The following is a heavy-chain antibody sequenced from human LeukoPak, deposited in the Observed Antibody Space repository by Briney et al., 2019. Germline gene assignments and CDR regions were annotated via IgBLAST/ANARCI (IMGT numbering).Heavy chain of an antibody. CDR1: GGSISSYY. J-gene: IGHJ4*02. CDR2: IYYSGST. D-gene: IGHD3-3*01. Sequence: KPSETLSPTCTVSGGSISSYYWSWIRQPPGKGLEWIGYIYYSGSTNYNPSLKSRVTISVDTSKNQFSLKLSSVTAADTAVYYCARAQYYDFWSGYYTESFFDYWGQGTLVTVSS. V-gene: IGHV4-59*01. CDR3: ARAQYYDFWSGYYTESFFDY.